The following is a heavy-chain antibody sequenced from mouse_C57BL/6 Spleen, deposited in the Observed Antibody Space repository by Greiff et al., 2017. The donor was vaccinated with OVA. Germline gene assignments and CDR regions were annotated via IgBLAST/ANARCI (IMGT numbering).Heavy chain of an antibody. Sequence: VQLQQPGTELVKPGASVKLSCKASGYTFTSYWMHWVKQRPGQGLEWIGNINPSNGGTNYNEKFKSKATLTVDKSSSTAYMQLSSLTSEDSAVYYGAREVGYGHYVWAYWGQGTLVTVSA. CDR3: AREVGYGHYVWAY. CDR1: GYTFTSYW. D-gene: IGHD2-1*01. CDR2: INPSNGGT. J-gene: IGHJ3*01. V-gene: IGHV1-53*01.